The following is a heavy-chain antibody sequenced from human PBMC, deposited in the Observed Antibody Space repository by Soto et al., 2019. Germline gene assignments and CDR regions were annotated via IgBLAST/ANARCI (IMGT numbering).Heavy chain of an antibody. CDR3: ARDRVVVVPVVIRGYWFDP. Sequence: QVQLQESGPGLVKPSETLSLTCTVSGGSISSYYWSWIRQPAGKGLEWIGRVYTRGSTNYNPSLKRRVTMLVATSKSQFDLKLSSVTAAETAVYYCARDRVVVVPVVIRGYWFDPWGQGTLVTVSS. J-gene: IGHJ5*02. CDR1: GGSISSYY. CDR2: VYTRGST. D-gene: IGHD2-2*01. V-gene: IGHV4-4*07.